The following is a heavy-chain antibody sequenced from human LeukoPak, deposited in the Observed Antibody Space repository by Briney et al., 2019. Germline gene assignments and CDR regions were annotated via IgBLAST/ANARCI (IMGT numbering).Heavy chain of an antibody. CDR3: ARTFDN. Sequence: PGGSLRLSCEASGFSSRNYEMNWVRQAPGKGLEWVSYISSTGSTIYYTDSVKGRFTISRDNAKNSLYLQMNSLRAEDTAVYYCARTFDNWGQGTLVTVSS. CDR1: GFSSRNYE. V-gene: IGHV3-48*03. J-gene: IGHJ4*02. CDR2: ISSTGSTI.